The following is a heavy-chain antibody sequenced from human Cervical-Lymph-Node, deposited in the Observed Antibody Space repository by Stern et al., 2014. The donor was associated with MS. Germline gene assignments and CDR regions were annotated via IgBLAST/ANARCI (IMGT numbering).Heavy chain of an antibody. CDR2: IIPILDTP. V-gene: IGHV1-69*01. D-gene: IGHD4-17*01. Sequence: QVQLVESGAEVKKPGSSVKVSCKASGGTFTSYAFNWVRQAPGQGLEWLGGIIPILDTPNFPQNFQGRLTITADESTSTAYMELSSLESEDTAVYYCAKAAVTTASFDSWGQGTLVTVSS. CDR3: AKAAVTTASFDS. J-gene: IGHJ4*02. CDR1: GGTFTSYA.